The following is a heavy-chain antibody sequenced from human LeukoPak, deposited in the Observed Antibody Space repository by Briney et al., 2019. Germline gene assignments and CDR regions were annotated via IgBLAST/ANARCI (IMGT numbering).Heavy chain of an antibody. CDR2: INWNGAST. CDR3: ARDSYSGSYSYFDY. CDR1: GFTFDDFG. V-gene: IGHV3-20*04. J-gene: IGHJ4*02. Sequence: GGSLRLSCAASGFTFDDFGMSWVRQAPGEGLEWVSGINWNGASTGYADSVKGRFTISRDNAKNSLYLQMNSLRAEDTALYYCARDSYSGSYSYFDYWGQGTLVTVSS. D-gene: IGHD1-26*01.